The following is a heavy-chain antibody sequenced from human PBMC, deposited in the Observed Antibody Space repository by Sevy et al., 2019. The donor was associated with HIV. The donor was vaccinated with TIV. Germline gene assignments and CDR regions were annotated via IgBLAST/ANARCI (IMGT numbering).Heavy chain of an antibody. CDR2: IWYDGSNK. CDR3: ARERTYYYGSGEYYFDY. V-gene: IGHV3-33*01. J-gene: IGHJ4*02. Sequence: GGSLRLSCAASGFTFSSYGMHWVRQAPGKGLEWVAVIWYDGSNKYYADSVKGRFTISRDNSKNTRYLQMNSLRAEDTAVYYCARERTYYYGSGEYYFDYWGQGTLVTVSS. D-gene: IGHD3-10*01. CDR1: GFTFSSYG.